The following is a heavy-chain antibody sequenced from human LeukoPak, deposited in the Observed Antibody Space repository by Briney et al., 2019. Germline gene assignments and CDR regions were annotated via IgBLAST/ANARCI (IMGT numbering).Heavy chain of an antibody. J-gene: IGHJ4*02. CDR1: VYIFTSYT. CDR3: AKERGQSGDYTNGQFDY. Sequence: VGSLRLSCEASVYIFTSYTMSSGRPAPEEGLGWGSLISGSGGSTHYADSVKGPFTISRDNSTNTLYLQMNSPRAEDTAVYYCAKERGQSGDYTNGQFDYWGQGTLVTVSS. CDR2: ISGSGGST. V-gene: IGHV3-23*01. D-gene: IGHD4-17*01.